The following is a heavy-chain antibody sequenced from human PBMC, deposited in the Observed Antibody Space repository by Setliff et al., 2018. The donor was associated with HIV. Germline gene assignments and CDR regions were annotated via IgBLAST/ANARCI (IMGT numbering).Heavy chain of an antibody. CDR3: ARDLWETYYDFWSGYSVADP. V-gene: IGHV3-11*06. CDR2: ITGSSSYT. D-gene: IGHD3-3*01. CDR1: GITVSGIY. Sequence: GGSLRLSCVASGITVSGIYMTWVRQAPGKGLEWVSYITGSSSYTNYADSVKGRFTISRDNAKKSVYLQMNSLRAEDTAVYYCARDLWETYYDFWSGYSVADPWGQGTLVTVSS. J-gene: IGHJ5*02.